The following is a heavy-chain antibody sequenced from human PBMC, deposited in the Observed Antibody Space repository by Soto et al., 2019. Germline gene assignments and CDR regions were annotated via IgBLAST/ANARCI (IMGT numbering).Heavy chain of an antibody. J-gene: IGHJ6*02. V-gene: IGHV3-30*18. CDR1: GFTFSSYG. CDR3: AKDDRADLAYYYGMDV. Sequence: GGSLRLSCAASGFTFSSYGMHWVRQAPGKGLEWVAVISYDGSNKYYADSVKGRFTISRDNSKNTLYLQMNSLRAEDTAVYYCAKDDRADLAYYYGMDVWGQGTTVTVSS. D-gene: IGHD3-10*01. CDR2: ISYDGSNK.